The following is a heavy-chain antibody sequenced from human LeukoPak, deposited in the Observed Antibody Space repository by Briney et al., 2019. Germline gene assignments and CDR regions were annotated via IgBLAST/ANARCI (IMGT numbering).Heavy chain of an antibody. CDR1: GFTFNTYS. V-gene: IGHV3-21*01. Sequence: GGSLRLSCEASGFTFNTYSMNWARQAPGKGLEWVSSISSSSSYIYYADSVKGRFTISRDNAKNSLYLQMNSLRAEDTAVYYCARDVAAAGDYWGQGTLVTVSS. J-gene: IGHJ4*02. CDR3: ARDVAAAGDY. CDR2: ISSSSSYI. D-gene: IGHD6-13*01.